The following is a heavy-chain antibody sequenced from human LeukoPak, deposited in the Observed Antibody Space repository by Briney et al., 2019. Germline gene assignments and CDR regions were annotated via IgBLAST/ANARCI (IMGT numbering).Heavy chain of an antibody. CDR2: IYHSGST. V-gene: IGHV4-4*02. CDR3: SRENGAFAPFGY. CDR1: GGSISSNNW. J-gene: IGHJ4*02. D-gene: IGHD2-8*01. Sequence: SGTLSLTCAVSGGSISSNNWWHWVRQPPGKGLEWIGEIYHSGSTYYNPSLKSRFTISVDKSKNQFSLKLSSVTAADTAVYFCSRENGAFAPFGYSGQGDLFTAPS.